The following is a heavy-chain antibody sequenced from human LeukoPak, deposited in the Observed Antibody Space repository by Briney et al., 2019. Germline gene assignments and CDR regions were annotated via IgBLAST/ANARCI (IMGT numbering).Heavy chain of an antibody. V-gene: IGHV4-4*07. CDR1: GGSISSYF. D-gene: IGHD6-6*01. Sequence: PSETLSLNCTDSGGSISSYFWNWLRQPAGKGMEWIGRIYTSGSTNYNPSLKSRVTMSVDTSKNQFSLKLSSVTAADTAVYYCASSSSSHFDYWGQGTLVTVSS. CDR2: IYTSGST. CDR3: ASSSSSHFDY. J-gene: IGHJ4*02.